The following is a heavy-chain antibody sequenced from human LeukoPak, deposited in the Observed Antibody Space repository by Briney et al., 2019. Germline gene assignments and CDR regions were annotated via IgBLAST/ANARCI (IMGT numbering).Heavy chain of an antibody. V-gene: IGHV4-39*07. CDR1: SGSISSGDYY. CDR3: ARGSAVAGTRS. Sequence: PSQTLSLTCTVSSGSISSGDYYWGWIRQPPGKGLEWIGSIYYSGSTYYNPSLKSRVTISVDTSKNQFSLKLSSVTAADTAVYYCARGSAVAGTRSWGQGTLVTVSS. CDR2: IYYSGST. D-gene: IGHD6-19*01. J-gene: IGHJ1*01.